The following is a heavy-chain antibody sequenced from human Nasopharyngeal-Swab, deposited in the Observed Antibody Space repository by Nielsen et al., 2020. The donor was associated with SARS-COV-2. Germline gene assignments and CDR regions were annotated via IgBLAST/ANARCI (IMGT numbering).Heavy chain of an antibody. J-gene: IGHJ5*02. Sequence: ASVKVSCKASGYTFNGYGISWVRQAPGQGLEWMGWISVHSGNTNYAQKVQGRVTMTTDMSTSTAYMELRSLRSDDTAVYYCASVSPWRSEPDHWGQGTLVTVSS. V-gene: IGHV1-18*04. CDR2: ISVHSGNT. CDR1: GYTFNGYG. CDR3: ASVSPWRSEPDH. D-gene: IGHD1-26*01.